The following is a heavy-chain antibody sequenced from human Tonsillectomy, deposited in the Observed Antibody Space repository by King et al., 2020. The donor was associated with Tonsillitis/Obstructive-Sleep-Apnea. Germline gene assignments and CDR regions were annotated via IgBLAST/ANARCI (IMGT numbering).Heavy chain of an antibody. V-gene: IGHV3-7*01. Sequence: VQLVESGGGLVQPGGSLRLSCAASGFTFSSYWMSWVRQAPGKGLEWVANIKQDGSEKYYVDSVKGRFTISRDNAKNSLYLQMNSLRAEDTAVYYCARVHPLGVPAAPDYWGQGTLVTVSS. CDR2: IKQDGSEK. CDR1: GFTFSSYW. J-gene: IGHJ4*02. CDR3: ARVHPLGVPAAPDY. D-gene: IGHD2-2*01.